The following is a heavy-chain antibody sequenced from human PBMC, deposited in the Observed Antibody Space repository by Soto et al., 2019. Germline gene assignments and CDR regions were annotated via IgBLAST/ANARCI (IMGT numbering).Heavy chain of an antibody. V-gene: IGHV4-4*02. Sequence: QVQLQESGPGLVKPSGTLSLTCAVSGGSVSSSNWWSWVRQSPGKGLEWKGEIYHSGSAHYNPSLKSRATRSLDKSKNQFSLRLTSVTAADTAVYYCARVPGVVVSADDAFDIWGPGTRVIVSS. J-gene: IGHJ3*02. D-gene: IGHD2-21*02. CDR3: ARVPGVVVSADDAFDI. CDR2: IYHSGSA. CDR1: GGSVSSSNW.